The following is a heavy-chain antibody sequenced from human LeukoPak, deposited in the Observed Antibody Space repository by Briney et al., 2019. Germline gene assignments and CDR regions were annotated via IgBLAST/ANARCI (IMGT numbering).Heavy chain of an antibody. J-gene: IGHJ4*02. Sequence: GASVKVSCKASGYTFTSYDINWVRQATGQGLEWMGWINPNSGGTNYAQKFQGRVTMTRDTSISTAYMELSRLRSDDTAVYYCARETGDLGYWGQGTLVTVSS. V-gene: IGHV1-2*02. CDR1: GYTFTSYD. CDR3: ARETGDLGY. D-gene: IGHD7-27*01. CDR2: INPNSGGT.